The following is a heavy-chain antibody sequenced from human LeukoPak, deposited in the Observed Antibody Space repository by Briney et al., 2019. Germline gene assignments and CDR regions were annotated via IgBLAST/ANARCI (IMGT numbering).Heavy chain of an antibody. J-gene: IGHJ6*02. V-gene: IGHV4-30-4*01. CDR2: VYYSGST. Sequence: LRLSCAASGFTVSSNYMSWVRQAPGKGLEWIGYVYYSGSTYYNPSLKSRVTISVDTSKNQFSLKLSSVTAADTAVYYCARDSQDTKYYYYYGMDVWGQGTTVTVSS. D-gene: IGHD2-15*01. CDR3: ARDSQDTKYYYYYGMDV. CDR1: GFTVSSNY.